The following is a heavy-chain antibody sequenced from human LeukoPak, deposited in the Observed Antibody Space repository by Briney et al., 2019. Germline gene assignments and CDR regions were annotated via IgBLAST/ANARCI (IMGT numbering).Heavy chain of an antibody. CDR3: VRGAVGTGVWFDP. CDR2: INIDGATT. CDR1: GFTFSGYW. Sequence: PGGSLRLSCAASGFTFSGYWMHWVRQAPGKGLEWVSRINIDGATTNYADSVKGRFTISRDNAKNTLPLQMNSLRADDTAVYYCVRGAVGTGVWFDPWGKGTTVTVSS. D-gene: IGHD1-26*01. J-gene: IGHJ6*04. V-gene: IGHV3-74*01.